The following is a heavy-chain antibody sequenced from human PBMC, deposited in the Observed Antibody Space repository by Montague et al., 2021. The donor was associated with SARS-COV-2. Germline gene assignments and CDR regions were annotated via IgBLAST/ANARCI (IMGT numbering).Heavy chain of an antibody. CDR3: ARGRGSGTYFGTKYYFQYGLDV. CDR2: VDRSGTA. J-gene: IGHJ6*02. D-gene: IGHD3-10*01. Sequence: SETLSLTCDFSDGSVSAYFWSWVRQLPGTGLEWIGQVDRSGTAHYSPSLQSRLTLSVDTSNNQVSLNLTSVTATDTATYYCARGRGSGTYFGTKYYFQYGLDVWGQGTTVTVSS. V-gene: IGHV4-34*01. CDR1: DGSVSAYF.